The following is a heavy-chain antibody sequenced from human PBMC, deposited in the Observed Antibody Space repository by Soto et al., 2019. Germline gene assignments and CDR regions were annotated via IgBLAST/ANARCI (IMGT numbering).Heavy chain of an antibody. CDR1: GGAISSSYYY. CDR2: IYYSGNT. Sequence: SETLSLTCTVSGGAISSSYYYWGWIRQPPGKGLEWIGSIYYSGNTYYHPSLTRRVTISLNTSKNQFPLTVTSVTAADPAVYYCARHCGGLVVVPVGIRRFDPWGQGTLVTVSS. D-gene: IGHD2-2*02. CDR3: ARHCGGLVVVPVGIRRFDP. J-gene: IGHJ5*02. V-gene: IGHV4-39*01.